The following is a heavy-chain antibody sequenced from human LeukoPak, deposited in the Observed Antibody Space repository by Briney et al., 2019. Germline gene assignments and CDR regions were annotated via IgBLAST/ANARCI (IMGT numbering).Heavy chain of an antibody. CDR3: AKVALAGRDY. Sequence: GGSLRLSCAASAFTFSSYGMHWVRQAPGKGLEWVAFIRYDGSNKYYADSVKGRFTISRGNSKNTLYLQMNSLRGEDTAVYYCAKVALAGRDYWGQGTLVTVSS. CDR1: AFTFSSYG. CDR2: IRYDGSNK. D-gene: IGHD6-19*01. V-gene: IGHV3-30*02. J-gene: IGHJ4*02.